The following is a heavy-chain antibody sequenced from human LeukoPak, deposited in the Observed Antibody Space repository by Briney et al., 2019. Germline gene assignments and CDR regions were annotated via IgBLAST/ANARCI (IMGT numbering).Heavy chain of an antibody. D-gene: IGHD2-2*01. J-gene: IGHJ4*02. CDR1: GFTFSNYA. V-gene: IGHV3-23*01. Sequence: GGSLRLSCAASGFTFSNYAMSWVRQAPGKGLEWVSAISGSGGSTYYSDSVKGRFTISRDNSKNTLYLQMNSLRAEDTAVYYCAKDPWDIVVVPAVRFDYWGQGTLVTVSS. CDR3: AKDPWDIVVVPAVRFDY. CDR2: ISGSGGST.